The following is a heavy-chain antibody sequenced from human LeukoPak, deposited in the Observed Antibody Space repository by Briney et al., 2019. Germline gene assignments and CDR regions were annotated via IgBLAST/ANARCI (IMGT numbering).Heavy chain of an antibody. CDR3: ARTERLYYDFWSGYLGGNGFDI. J-gene: IGHJ3*02. V-gene: IGHV3-66*01. CDR1: GFTVTVNY. CDR2: IYKSGTI. D-gene: IGHD3-3*01. Sequence: PGGSLRLSCAVSGFTVTVNYMSWVRQAPGKGLEWVSIIYKSGTISYADSVKGRFIISRDSSTNTLSLQMTSLRAEDTAVYYCARTERLYYDFWSGYLGGNGFDIWGQGTMVTVSS.